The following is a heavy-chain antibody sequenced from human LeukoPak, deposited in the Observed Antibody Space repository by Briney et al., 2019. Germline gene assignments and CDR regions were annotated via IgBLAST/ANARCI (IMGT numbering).Heavy chain of an antibody. V-gene: IGHV3-23*01. D-gene: IGHD3-16*02. CDR3: AKPLYDYVWGSYRARDY. CDR2: ISGSGGST. CDR1: GFTFSSYA. J-gene: IGHJ4*02. Sequence: GGSLRLSCAASGFTFSSYAMSWVRQAPGKGLEWVSAISGSGGSTYYADSVKGRFTISRDNSKNTLYLQMSSLRAEDTAVYYCAKPLYDYVWGSYRARDYWGQGTLVTVSS.